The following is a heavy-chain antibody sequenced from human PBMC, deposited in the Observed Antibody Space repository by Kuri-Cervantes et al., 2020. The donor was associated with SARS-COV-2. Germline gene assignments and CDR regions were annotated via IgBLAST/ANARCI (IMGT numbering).Heavy chain of an antibody. CDR1: GGSISSYY. CDR2: IYYSGST. V-gene: IGHV4-59*01. D-gene: IGHD3-3*01. Sequence: ESLKISCTASGGSISSYYWSWIRQPPGKGLEWIGYIYYSGSTNYNPSLKSRVTISVDTSKNQFSLKLSSVTAADTAVYYCARTRFLEWSYIQHWGQGTLVTVSS. J-gene: IGHJ1*01. CDR3: ARTRFLEWSYIQH.